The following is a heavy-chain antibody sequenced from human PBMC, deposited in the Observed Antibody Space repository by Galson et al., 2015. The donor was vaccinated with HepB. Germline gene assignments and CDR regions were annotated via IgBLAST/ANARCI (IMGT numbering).Heavy chain of an antibody. CDR2: ISYDGSNR. CDR1: GFRFNTYG. V-gene: IGHV3-30*18. CDR3: AKDGLYYGSGTHSNAMDV. D-gene: IGHD3-10*01. Sequence: SLRLSCAASGFRFNTYGIHWVRQAPGRRLQWVAFISYDGSNRYYGDSVKGRFTISRDNAKTTLYLQMNGLRGEDTTVYYRAKDGLYYGSGTHSNAMDVWGQGTTVIVSS. J-gene: IGHJ6*02.